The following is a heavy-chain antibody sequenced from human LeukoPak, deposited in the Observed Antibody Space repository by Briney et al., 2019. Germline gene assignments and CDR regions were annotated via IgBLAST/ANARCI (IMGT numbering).Heavy chain of an antibody. V-gene: IGHV3-23*01. CDR2: ISGSGGST. CDR1: GFTFSGYA. D-gene: IGHD6-13*01. CDR3: ARTAGSSWFYYQDY. J-gene: IGHJ4*02. Sequence: PGGSLRLSCAASGFTFSGYAMSWVRQAPGKGLEWVSAISGSGGSTYYADSVKGRFTISRDNSKNTLYLQMNSLRAEDTAVYYCARTAGSSWFYYQDYWGQGTLVTVSS.